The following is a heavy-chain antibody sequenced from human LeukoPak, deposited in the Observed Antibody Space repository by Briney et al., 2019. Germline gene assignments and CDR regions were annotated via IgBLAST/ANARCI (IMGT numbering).Heavy chain of an antibody. V-gene: IGHV1-2*02. CDR3: ARINYDSSGAKYYFDH. CDR1: GYTFTGYY. Sequence: GASVKVSCKASGYTFTGYYMHWVRQAPGQGLEWMGWINPNSGGTNYAQKFQGRVTMTRDTSISTAYMELSRLRSDDTAVYYCARINYDSSGAKYYFDHWGQGTLVTVSS. J-gene: IGHJ4*02. D-gene: IGHD3-22*01. CDR2: INPNSGGT.